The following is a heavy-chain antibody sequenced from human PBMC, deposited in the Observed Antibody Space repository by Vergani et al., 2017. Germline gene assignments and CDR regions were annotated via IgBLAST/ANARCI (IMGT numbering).Heavy chain of an antibody. CDR3: ARGPPGRSGYDILTGYLFEWFDP. J-gene: IGHJ5*02. Sequence: EVQLLESGGGLVQPGGSLRLSCAASGFTFSSYAMSWVRQAPGKGLEWVSAISGSGGSTYYADSVKGRFTISRDNSKNTLYLQMNSLRAEDTAVYYCARGPPGRSGYDILTGYLFEWFDPWGQGTLVTVSS. D-gene: IGHD3-9*01. CDR1: GFTFSSYA. CDR2: ISGSGGST. V-gene: IGHV3-23*01.